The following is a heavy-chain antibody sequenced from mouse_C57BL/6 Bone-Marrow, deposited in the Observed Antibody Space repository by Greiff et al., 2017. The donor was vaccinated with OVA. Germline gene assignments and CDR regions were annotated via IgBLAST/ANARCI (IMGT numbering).Heavy chain of an antibody. CDR1: GYAFTNYL. Sequence: QVHVKQSGAELVRPGTSVKVSCKASGYAFTNYLIEWVKQRPGQGLEWIGVINPGSGGTNYNEKFKGKATLTADKSSSTAYMQLSSLTSEDSAVYFCARLNYYGSSDAMDYWGQGTSVTVSS. D-gene: IGHD1-1*01. V-gene: IGHV1-54*01. CDR3: ARLNYYGSSDAMDY. CDR2: INPGSGGT. J-gene: IGHJ4*01.